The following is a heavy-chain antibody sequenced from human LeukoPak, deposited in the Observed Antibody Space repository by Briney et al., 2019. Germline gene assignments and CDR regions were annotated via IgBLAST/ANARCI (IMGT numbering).Heavy chain of an antibody. Sequence: GSLRLSCAASGFTFNSYAMSWVRQAPGKGLEWIGNIYYSGNTYYNPSLKTRVTISVDTSKNQFSLRLSSVTAADTAVYYCARDFLGAGTVGATSGYWGQGTLVTVSS. CDR2: IYYSGNT. V-gene: IGHV4-39*02. J-gene: IGHJ4*02. CDR1: GFTFNSYA. CDR3: ARDFLGAGTVGATSGY. D-gene: IGHD1-26*01.